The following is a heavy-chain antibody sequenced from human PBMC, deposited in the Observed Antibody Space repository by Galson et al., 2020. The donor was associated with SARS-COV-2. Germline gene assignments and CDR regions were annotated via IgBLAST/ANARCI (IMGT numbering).Heavy chain of an antibody. Sequence: SQTLSLTCTVSGGSISSGGYYWRWIRQHPGKGLEWIGYIYYRGSTYYNPSLKSRVTISVDTSKNQFSLKLSSVTAADTAVYYCARDRNCSGGSCSYFDYWGQGTLVTVSS. CDR2: IYYRGST. CDR1: GGSISSGGYY. J-gene: IGHJ4*02. D-gene: IGHD2-15*01. V-gene: IGHV4-31*03. CDR3: ARDRNCSGGSCSYFDY.